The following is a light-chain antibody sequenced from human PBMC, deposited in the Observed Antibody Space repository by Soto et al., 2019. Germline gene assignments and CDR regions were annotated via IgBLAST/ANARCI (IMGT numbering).Light chain of an antibody. Sequence: QSALTQPASVSGSPGQSITISCTGTTNDVGGYNYVSWYQQHPGKAPKLLIFEVSSRPSGVSNRFSGSKSGTLASLAITGLQAEDEADYYCQSYDSTLSGWVFGGGTKLTVL. CDR2: EVS. J-gene: IGLJ3*02. CDR1: TNDVGGYNY. CDR3: QSYDSTLSGWV. V-gene: IGLV2-14*01.